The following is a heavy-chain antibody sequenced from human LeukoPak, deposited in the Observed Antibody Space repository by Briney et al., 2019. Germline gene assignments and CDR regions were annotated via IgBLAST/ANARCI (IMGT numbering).Heavy chain of an antibody. V-gene: IGHV3-30*18. CDR1: GFTFSGYG. CDR3: AKDGNIVATEIFDY. Sequence: PGGSPRLSCAASGFTFSGYGMHWVRQAPGKGLEWVAVISYDGSNKYYADSVKGRFTISRDNSKNTLYLQMNSLRAEDTAVYYCAKDGNIVATEIFDYWGQGTLVTVSS. CDR2: ISYDGSNK. J-gene: IGHJ4*02. D-gene: IGHD5-12*01.